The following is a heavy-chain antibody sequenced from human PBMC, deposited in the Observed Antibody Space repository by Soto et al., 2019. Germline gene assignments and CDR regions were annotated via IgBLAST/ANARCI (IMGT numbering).Heavy chain of an antibody. D-gene: IGHD6-19*01. CDR3: ARAVAVPASCDY. CDR1: GYSFTSYA. CDR2: INAGKGNT. J-gene: IGHJ4*02. V-gene: IGHV1-3*05. Sequence: QVQLVQSGAEEKKPGASVKVSCKASGYSFTSYAMHWVRQAPGQRLEWMGWINAGKGNTKYSQKFQGRVTITRDTSASTAYMELSSLRSEDTAMYYCARAVAVPASCDYWGQGTLVTVSS.